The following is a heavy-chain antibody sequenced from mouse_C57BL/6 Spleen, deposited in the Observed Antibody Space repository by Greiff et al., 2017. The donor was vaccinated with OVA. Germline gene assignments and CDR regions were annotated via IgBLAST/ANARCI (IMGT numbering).Heavy chain of an antibody. CDR3: TTDGSSYGFAY. CDR2: IDPENGDT. J-gene: IGHJ3*01. Sequence: EVKLVESGAELVRPGASVKLSCTASGFNIKDDYMHWVKQRPEQGLEWIGWIDPENGDTEYASKFQGKATITADTSSNTAYLQLSSLTSEDTAVYYCTTDGSSYGFAYWGQGTLVTVSA. D-gene: IGHD1-1*01. V-gene: IGHV14-4*01. CDR1: GFNIKDDY.